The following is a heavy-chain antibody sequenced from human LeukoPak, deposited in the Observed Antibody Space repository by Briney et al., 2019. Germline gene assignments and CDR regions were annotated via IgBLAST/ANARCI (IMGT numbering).Heavy chain of an antibody. V-gene: IGHV1-18*01. CDR1: GYTFTSYG. J-gene: IGHJ4*02. Sequence: ASVRVSFKASGYTFTSYGISWVRQAPGQGREWMGWISAYNGNTNYAQKLQGRVTMTTDTSTSTAYMELRSLRSDDTAVYYCVRSTTRYYYDSSGYFDYWGQGTLVTVSS. CDR2: ISAYNGNT. D-gene: IGHD3-22*01. CDR3: VRSTTRYYYDSSGYFDY.